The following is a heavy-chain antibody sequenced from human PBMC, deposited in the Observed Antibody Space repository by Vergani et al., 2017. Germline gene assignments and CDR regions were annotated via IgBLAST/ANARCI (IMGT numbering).Heavy chain of an antibody. J-gene: IGHJ6*03. CDR2: INPNSGGT. CDR3: ARASYSSSSGVIPYYYYYYMDV. Sequence: QVQLVQSGAEVKKPGASVKVSCTASGYTFTGYYMHWVRQAPGQGLEWMGWINPNSGGTNYAQKFQGRVTMTRDTSISTAYMELSRLRSADPAVYYCARASYSSSSGVIPYYYYYYMDVWGKGTTVTVSS. CDR1: GYTFTGYY. V-gene: IGHV1-2*02. D-gene: IGHD6-6*01.